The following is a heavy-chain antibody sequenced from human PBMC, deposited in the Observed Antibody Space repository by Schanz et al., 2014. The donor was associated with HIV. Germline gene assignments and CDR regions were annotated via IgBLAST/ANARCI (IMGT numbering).Heavy chain of an antibody. J-gene: IGHJ4*02. D-gene: IGHD1-26*01. CDR2: IYTSGST. CDR1: GGSISSYY. V-gene: IGHV4-4*07. Sequence: QVQLQESGPGLVKPSETLSLTCIVSGGSISSYYWSWIRQPAGKGLEWIVRIYTSGSTNYNPSLKSRVSISVDTSKKQFSLKMTSVTAADTAVYYCARDKTLAALRPYYGFDFWGLGTLVTVSS. CDR3: ARDKTLAALRPYYGFDF.